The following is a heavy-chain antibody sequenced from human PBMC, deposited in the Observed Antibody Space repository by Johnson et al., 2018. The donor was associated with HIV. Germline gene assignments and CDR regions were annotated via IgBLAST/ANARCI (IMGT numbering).Heavy chain of an antibody. D-gene: IGHD6-13*01. V-gene: IGHV3-66*01. CDR3: ARDGESQQLPLGDAFDF. CDR2: IYSGGST. CDR1: GFTVSSNY. J-gene: IGHJ3*01. Sequence: VQLVESGGGLVQSGGSLRLSCGASGFTVSSNYMNWVRQAPGKGLEWVSVIYSGGSTYYADSVKGRFSISRDNSKNTLYLQMNSLRVEDTTVYYCARDGESQQLPLGDAFDFWGQGTMVTVSS.